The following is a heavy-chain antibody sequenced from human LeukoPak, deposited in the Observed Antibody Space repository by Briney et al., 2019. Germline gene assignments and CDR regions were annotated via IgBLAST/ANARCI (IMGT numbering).Heavy chain of an antibody. V-gene: IGHV3-15*04. Sequence: PGGSLRLSCAASGFTFSNAWMSWVRQAPGKGLEWVGRIESKTDGGTTDYAAAVKGRFTISRDDSKNTLYLQMNSLKTEDTAVYYCTTEQGGYYYYGMDVWGQGTTVTVSS. D-gene: IGHD3-16*01. J-gene: IGHJ6*02. CDR3: TTEQGGYYYYGMDV. CDR2: IESKTDGGTT. CDR1: GFTFSNAW.